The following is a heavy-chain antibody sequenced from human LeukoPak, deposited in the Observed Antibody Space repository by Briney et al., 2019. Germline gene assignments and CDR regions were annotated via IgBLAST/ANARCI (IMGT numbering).Heavy chain of an antibody. D-gene: IGHD4/OR15-4a*01. J-gene: IGHJ4*02. Sequence: GGSLRLSCTASGFTFGDYAMSWVRQAPGKGLEWVSFIYSDNTHYSDSVKGRFTISRDNSKNTLYLQMNSLRVEDTAVYFCARRAGAYSHPYDYWGQGTLVTVSS. CDR1: GFTFGDYA. CDR2: IYSDNT. V-gene: IGHV3-53*01. CDR3: ARRAGAYSHPYDY.